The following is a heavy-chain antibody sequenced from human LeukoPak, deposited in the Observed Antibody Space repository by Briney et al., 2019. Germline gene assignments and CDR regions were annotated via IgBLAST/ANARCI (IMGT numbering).Heavy chain of an antibody. CDR2: ISSSSSYI. V-gene: IGHV3-21*01. D-gene: IGHD1-26*01. CDR1: GFTFSSYS. CDR3: ARGVWELHGSDAFDI. Sequence: GGSLRLSCAASGFTFSSYSMNWVRQAPGKGLEWVSSISSSSSYICYADSVKGRFTISRDNAKNSLYLQMNSLRAEDTAVYYCARGVWELHGSDAFDIWGQGTMVTVSS. J-gene: IGHJ3*02.